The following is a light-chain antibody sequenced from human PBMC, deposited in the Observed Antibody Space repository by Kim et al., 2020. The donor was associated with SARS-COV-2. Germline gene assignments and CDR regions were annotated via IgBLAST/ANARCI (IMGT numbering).Light chain of an antibody. Sequence: VTLSVSPRNSPTLSGRSSQGVSYYLAWYQQKPGQAPWLLIYEASKRAAGIPARFSGSGSGTDFTLTISRLEPGDSAVYFCQQRGSFGQGTRLEIK. CDR1: QGVSYY. J-gene: IGKJ5*01. CDR3: QQRGS. CDR2: EAS. V-gene: IGKV3-11*01.